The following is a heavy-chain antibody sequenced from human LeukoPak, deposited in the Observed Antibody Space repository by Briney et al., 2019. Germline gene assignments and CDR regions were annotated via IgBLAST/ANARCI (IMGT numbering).Heavy chain of an antibody. CDR3: ANLPFGGSYRDAFDI. CDR2: MNPNSGNT. V-gene: IGHV1-8*01. CDR1: GYTFTSYD. Sequence: ASVKVSCKASGYTFTSYDINWVRQATAQGLEWMGWMNPNSGNTGYAQKFQGRVTMTRNTSISTAYMELSSLRSEDTAVYYCANLPFGGSYRDAFDIWGQGTMVTVSS. J-gene: IGHJ3*02. D-gene: IGHD1-26*01.